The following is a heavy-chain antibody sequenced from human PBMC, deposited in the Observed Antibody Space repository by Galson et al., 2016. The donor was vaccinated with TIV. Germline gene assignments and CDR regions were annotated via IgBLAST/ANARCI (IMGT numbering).Heavy chain of an antibody. J-gene: IGHJ4*02. CDR3: ATVAWFPGLSLDN. Sequence: SVKVSCKVSGNSLNELVIHWVRQAPGKGLEWMGGFVPEVSKTVYAQMLQGRVTMAADTSRNTAYMELGSLRFEDTAVYYCATVAWFPGLSLDNWGQGTLVTVSS. V-gene: IGHV1-24*01. CDR1: GNSLNELV. D-gene: IGHD2/OR15-2a*01. CDR2: FVPEVSKT.